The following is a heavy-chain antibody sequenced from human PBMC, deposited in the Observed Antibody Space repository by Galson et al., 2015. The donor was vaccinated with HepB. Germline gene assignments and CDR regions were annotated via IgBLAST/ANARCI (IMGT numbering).Heavy chain of an antibody. Sequence: SVKVSCKASGGTFSSYAISWVRQAPGQGLEWMGGIIPIFGIANYAQKFQGRVTITADESTSTAYMELSSLRSEDTAVYYCARIKLGYCSGGSCYTPYYYYYGMDVWGQGTTVTVSS. J-gene: IGHJ6*02. D-gene: IGHD2-15*01. CDR3: ARIKLGYCSGGSCYTPYYYYYGMDV. CDR1: GGTFSSYA. CDR2: IIPIFGIA. V-gene: IGHV1-69*13.